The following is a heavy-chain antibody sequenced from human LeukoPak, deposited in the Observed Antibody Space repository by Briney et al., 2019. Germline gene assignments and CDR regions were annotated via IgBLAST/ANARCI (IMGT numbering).Heavy chain of an antibody. Sequence: SETLSLTCTVSGGSISSYYWSWIRQPAGKGLEWIGRIHSSGSTNYNPSLKSRLTMSVDRSKNQFSLKLNSVTAADTAVYFCGRVGHYYDSSGDYWGQGTLVTVSS. CDR1: GGSISSYY. V-gene: IGHV4-4*07. J-gene: IGHJ4*02. D-gene: IGHD3-22*01. CDR2: IHSSGST. CDR3: GRVGHYYDSSGDY.